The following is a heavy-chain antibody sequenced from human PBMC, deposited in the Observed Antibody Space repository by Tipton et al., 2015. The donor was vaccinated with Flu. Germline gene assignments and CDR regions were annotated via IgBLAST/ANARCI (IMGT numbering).Heavy chain of an antibody. Sequence: TLSLTCTISGGSISSSSFYWGWIRQSPGKGLEWIGSMYYSGSTYYNPSLKSRVTISVDTSKNQFSLKLTSVTAADTAVYYCDADGEAFDPWGPGTLVTVSS. CDR3: DADGEAFDP. CDR1: GGSISSSSFY. J-gene: IGHJ5*02. D-gene: IGHD4-17*01. CDR2: MYYSGST. V-gene: IGHV4-39*07.